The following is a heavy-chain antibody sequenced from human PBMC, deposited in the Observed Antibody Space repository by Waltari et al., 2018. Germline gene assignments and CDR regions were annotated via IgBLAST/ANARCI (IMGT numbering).Heavy chain of an antibody. J-gene: IGHJ3*02. Sequence: QVQLQQWGAGLLKPSETLSLTCAVYGGSFSGYYWSWIRQPPGKGLEWIGEINQRGSTNYNPSLKSRVTISVDTSKNQFSLKLSSVTAADTAVYYCARYARMPYGGKKGAFDIWGQGTMVTVSS. CDR2: INQRGST. V-gene: IGHV4-34*01. CDR1: GGSFSGYY. CDR3: ARYARMPYGGKKGAFDI. D-gene: IGHD4-17*01.